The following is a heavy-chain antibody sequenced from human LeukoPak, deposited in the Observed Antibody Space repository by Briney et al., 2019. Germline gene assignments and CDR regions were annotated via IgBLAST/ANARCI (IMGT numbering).Heavy chain of an antibody. D-gene: IGHD3-3*01. J-gene: IGHJ6*02. CDR3: ARGYDFWSGYYPYGMDV. V-gene: IGHV3-33*01. Sequence: GGSLRLSCAASGFTFSSYGMHWVRQAPGKGLECVAVIWYDGSNKYYADSVKGRFTISRDNSKNTLYLQMNSMRAEDTAVYYCARGYDFWSGYYPYGMDVWGQGTTVTVSS. CDR2: IWYDGSNK. CDR1: GFTFSSYG.